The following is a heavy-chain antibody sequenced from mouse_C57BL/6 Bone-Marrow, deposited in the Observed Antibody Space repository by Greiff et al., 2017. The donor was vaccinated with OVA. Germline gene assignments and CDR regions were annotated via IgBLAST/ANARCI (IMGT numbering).Heavy chain of an antibody. CDR1: GFTFSDYY. Sequence: EVQLVESGRGLVQPGGSLKLSCAASGFTFSDYYMYWVRQTPEKRLEWVAYISNGGGSTYYPDTVKGRFTISRDNAKNTLYLQMSRLKSEDTAMYYCASPLYYGYGDGFAYWGQGTLVTVSA. D-gene: IGHD2-2*01. CDR3: ASPLYYGYGDGFAY. V-gene: IGHV5-12*01. J-gene: IGHJ3*01. CDR2: ISNGGGST.